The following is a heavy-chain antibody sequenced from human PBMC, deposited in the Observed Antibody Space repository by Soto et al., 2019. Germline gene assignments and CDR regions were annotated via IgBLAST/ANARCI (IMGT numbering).Heavy chain of an antibody. CDR1: GGSISSYY. D-gene: IGHD3-3*01. CDR3: ARGLTRFLEWFNLSYYYYGMDV. Sequence: SETLSLTCTVSGGSISSYYWGWIRQPPGKGLEWIGYIYYSGSTNYNPSLKSRVTISVDTSKNQFSLKLSSVTAADTAVYYCARGLTRFLEWFNLSYYYYGMDVWGQGTTVTVSS. V-gene: IGHV4-59*01. CDR2: IYYSGST. J-gene: IGHJ6*02.